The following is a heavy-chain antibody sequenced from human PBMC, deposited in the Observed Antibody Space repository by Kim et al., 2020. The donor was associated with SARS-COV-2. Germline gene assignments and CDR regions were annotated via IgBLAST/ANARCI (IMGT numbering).Heavy chain of an antibody. CDR2: ISGSGGST. J-gene: IGHJ6*02. V-gene: IGHV3-23*01. CDR3: AKFSLGPNTYYDILTAWYYYYGMDV. CDR1: GFTFSSYA. D-gene: IGHD3-9*01. Sequence: GGSLRLSCAASGFTFSSYAMSWVRQAPGKGLEWVSAISGSGGSTYYADSVKGRFTISRDNSKNTLYLQMNSLRAEDTAVYYCAKFSLGPNTYYDILTAWYYYYGMDVWGQGTTVTVSS.